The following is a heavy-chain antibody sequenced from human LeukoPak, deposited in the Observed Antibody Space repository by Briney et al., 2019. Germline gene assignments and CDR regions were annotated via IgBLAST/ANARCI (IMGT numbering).Heavy chain of an antibody. Sequence: SVKVSCKASGGTFSSYAISWVRQAPGQGLEWMGGIIPIFGTANYAQKFQGRVTITADESTSTAYMELSSLRSEDTAVHYCARPRREIDDYGDYGQFDYWGQGTLVTVSS. J-gene: IGHJ4*02. V-gene: IGHV1-69*13. D-gene: IGHD4-17*01. CDR2: IIPIFGTA. CDR3: ARPRREIDDYGDYGQFDY. CDR1: GGTFSSYA.